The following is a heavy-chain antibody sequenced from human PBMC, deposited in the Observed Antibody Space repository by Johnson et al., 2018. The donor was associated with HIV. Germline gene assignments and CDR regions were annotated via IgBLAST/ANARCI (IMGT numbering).Heavy chain of an antibody. Sequence: QVQLVESGGGVVQPGGSLRLSCAASGFTFSSYGMHWVRQAPGKGLEWVAFIRYDGNNKFYADSVKGRFTISRDNSKNTLYLQMNSLRAEDTAVYYCARGSGDVGAILGAFDIWGQGTMVTVSS. J-gene: IGHJ3*02. CDR3: ARGSGDVGAILGAFDI. D-gene: IGHD1-26*01. V-gene: IGHV3-30*02. CDR2: IRYDGNNK. CDR1: GFTFSSYG.